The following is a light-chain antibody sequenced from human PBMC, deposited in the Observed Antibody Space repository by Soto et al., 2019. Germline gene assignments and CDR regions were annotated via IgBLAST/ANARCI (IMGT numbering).Light chain of an antibody. J-gene: IGKJ1*01. V-gene: IGKV3-20*01. CDR1: QSVSTSY. CDR2: GAS. Sequence: EIVLTQAPSTLSLSPGDRATLYCRASQSVSTSYLAWYQQKFGQAPRLLIYGASSRATGIPDRFSGSGSGTDFTLTISRLEPADFAVYYCQQYGSSSWTCGQGTKVDI. CDR3: QQYGSSSWT.